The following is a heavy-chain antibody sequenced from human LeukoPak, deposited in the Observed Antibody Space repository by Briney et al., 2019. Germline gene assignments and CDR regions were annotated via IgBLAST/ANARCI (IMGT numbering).Heavy chain of an antibody. Sequence: GTSVTVSCKASGFTFGSSAVQWVRQARGQRLEWIGWIVVGSGSTNYAQKFQERVTVTRDMSTSTAYMELRSLRSEDTAVYYCAAEESDSSVYYAFDIWGQGTMVTVSA. CDR3: AAEESDSSVYYAFDI. D-gene: IGHD3-22*01. CDR1: GFTFGSSA. CDR2: IVVGSGST. J-gene: IGHJ3*02. V-gene: IGHV1-58*01.